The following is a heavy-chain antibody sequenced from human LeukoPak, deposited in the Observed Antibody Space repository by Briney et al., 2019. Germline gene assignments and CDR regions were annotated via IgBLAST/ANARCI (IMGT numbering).Heavy chain of an antibody. V-gene: IGHV4-34*01. J-gene: IGHJ4*02. CDR3: ARGRYYCSSTSCYGPYFDY. D-gene: IGHD2-2*01. Sequence: SETLSLTCAVCGGSFSGYYWSWIRQPPGKGLEWIGEINHSGSTNYNPSLKSRVTISVDTSKNQFSLKLSSVTAADTAVYCCARGRYYCSSTSCYGPYFDYWGQGTLVTVSS. CDR1: GGSFSGYY. CDR2: INHSGST.